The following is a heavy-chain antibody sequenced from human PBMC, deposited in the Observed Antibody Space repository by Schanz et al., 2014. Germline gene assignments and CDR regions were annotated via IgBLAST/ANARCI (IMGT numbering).Heavy chain of an antibody. CDR3: ARASCSGTNCGQRYDP. CDR2: IDHNSGGT. Sequence: QVQLVQSGAEVKKPGASVKVSCKASGYTFTAYYFHWVRQAPGQGLEWMGWIDHNSGGTFYKEKFQGRVTMSRNTSNTTIYIELSRLSSEDTATYDCARASCSGTNCGQRYDPWGQGTLVTVSS. J-gene: IGHJ5*02. CDR1: GYTFTAYY. V-gene: IGHV1-2*02. D-gene: IGHD2-2*01.